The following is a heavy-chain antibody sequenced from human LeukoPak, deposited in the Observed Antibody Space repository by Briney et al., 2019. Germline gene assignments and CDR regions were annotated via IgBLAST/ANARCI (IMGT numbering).Heavy chain of an antibody. J-gene: IGHJ4*02. CDR3: ARERPDYFDY. V-gene: IGHV1-46*01. CDR2: INPSGGST. Sequence: GASVKVSCKASGYAFTNYYMHWVRQAPGQGLEWMGIINPSGGSTNYAQKLQGRVTMTTDTSTSTAYMELRSLRSDDTAVYYCARERPDYFDYWGQGTLVTVSS. D-gene: IGHD2-2*01. CDR1: GYAFTNYY.